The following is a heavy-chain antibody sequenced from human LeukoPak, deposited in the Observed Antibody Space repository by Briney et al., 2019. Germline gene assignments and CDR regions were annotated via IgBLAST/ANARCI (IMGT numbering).Heavy chain of an antibody. J-gene: IGHJ5*02. CDR1: GGTFSSYA. CDR2: IIPIFGTA. Sequence: SVKVSCKASGGTFSSYAISWVRQAPGQGLEWMGVIIPIFGTANYAQKFQGRVTITTDESTSTAHMELSSLRSEDTAVYYCARGCSSTSCSGPHFDPWGQGTLVTVSS. V-gene: IGHV1-69*05. CDR3: ARGCSSTSCSGPHFDP. D-gene: IGHD2-2*01.